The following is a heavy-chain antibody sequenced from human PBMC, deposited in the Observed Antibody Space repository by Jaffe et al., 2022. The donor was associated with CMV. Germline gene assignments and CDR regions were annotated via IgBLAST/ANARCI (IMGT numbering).Heavy chain of an antibody. CDR3: ARDLRSSWGDIRSYNWFDP. Sequence: QVQLVQSGAEVKKPGASVKVSCKASGYTFTSYGISWVRQAPGQGLEWMGWISAYNGNTNYAQKLQGRVTMTTDTSTSTAYMELRSLRSDDTAVYYCARDLRSSWGDIRSYNWFDPWGQGTLVTVSS. J-gene: IGHJ5*02. D-gene: IGHD6-13*01. CDR1: GYTFTSYG. CDR2: ISAYNGNT. V-gene: IGHV1-18*01.